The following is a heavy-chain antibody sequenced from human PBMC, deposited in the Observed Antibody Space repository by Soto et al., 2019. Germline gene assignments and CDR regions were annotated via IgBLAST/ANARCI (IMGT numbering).Heavy chain of an antibody. CDR3: AKLGFVLMELYYFHQ. CDR1: GFTFRSYA. J-gene: IGHJ4*01. CDR2: ISGNSGKT. V-gene: IGHV3-23*01. Sequence: EVQLLESGGGLVQPGGSLRLSCTASGFTFRSYAMSWVRQAPGKELEWVSTISGNSGKTNYAESVKGRFSISRDNSKNTVHLQLDSLRAEDTAVYFCAKLGFVLMELYYFHQWGHGTLVTVSS. D-gene: IGHD2-8*01.